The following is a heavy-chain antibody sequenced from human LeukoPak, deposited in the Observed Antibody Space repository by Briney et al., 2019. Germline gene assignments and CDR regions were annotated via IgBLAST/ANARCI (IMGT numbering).Heavy chain of an antibody. J-gene: IGHJ4*02. D-gene: IGHD2-15*01. CDR3: AREVVASTRSAVLDY. CDR1: GYTFSNYY. Sequence: ASVKVSCKASGYTFSNYYMHWVRQAPGQGLDWMGIINPRGDGAKYAQQFQGRVTIARDTSSNTVYLELNSLTSEDTAVYYCAREVVASTRSAVLDYWGQGTLVTVSS. CDR2: INPRGDGA. V-gene: IGHV1-46*01.